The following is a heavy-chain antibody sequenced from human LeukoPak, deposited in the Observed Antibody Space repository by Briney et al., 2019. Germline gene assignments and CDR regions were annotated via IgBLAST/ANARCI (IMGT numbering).Heavy chain of an antibody. CDR2: IRYDGSNK. V-gene: IGHV3-30*02. CDR3: ALPGNPYYYYYYMDV. D-gene: IGHD1-14*01. Sequence: GGSLRLSCAASGFTFSSYGMHWVRQAPGKGLEWVAFIRYDGSNKYYADSVKGRFTISRDNSKNTLYLQMNSLRAEDTAVYYCALPGNPYYYYYYMDVWGKGTTVTVSS. J-gene: IGHJ6*03. CDR1: GFTFSSYG.